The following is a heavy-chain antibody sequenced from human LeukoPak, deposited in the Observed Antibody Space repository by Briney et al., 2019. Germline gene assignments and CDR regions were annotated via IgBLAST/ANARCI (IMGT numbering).Heavy chain of an antibody. CDR2: INYSGST. J-gene: IGHJ2*01. CDR1: GGSITSSTSY. V-gene: IGHV4-39*01. D-gene: IGHD3-16*01. Sequence: PSETLSLTCNVSGGSITSSTSYWDWIRQPPGKGLEWIGSINYSGSTYYNPSLKSRVTIVVDTSKNQFTLKLSSVTAADTAVYCCARMITWYFDLWGRATLVTVSS. CDR3: ARMITWYFDL.